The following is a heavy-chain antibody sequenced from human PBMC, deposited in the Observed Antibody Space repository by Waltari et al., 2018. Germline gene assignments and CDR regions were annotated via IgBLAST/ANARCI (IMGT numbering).Heavy chain of an antibody. D-gene: IGHD6-19*01. Sequence: QLQLQESGPGLVKPSETLSLTCTVSSGSISNSAYYWDWIRQSPGKGLEWIGNIYYNGNVDYNPSLDGRITISLDTSKTQFSLMLTSVTAADTAIYYCARHRAGSTWFDPWGQGTLVTVSS. CDR2: IYYNGNV. CDR3: ARHRAGSTWFDP. J-gene: IGHJ5*02. V-gene: IGHV4-39*01. CDR1: SGSISNSAYY.